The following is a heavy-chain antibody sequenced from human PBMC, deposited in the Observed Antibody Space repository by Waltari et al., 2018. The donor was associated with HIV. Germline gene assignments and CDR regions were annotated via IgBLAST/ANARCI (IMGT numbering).Heavy chain of an antibody. CDR2: IWYDGSNK. V-gene: IGHV3-33*01. Sequence: QVQLVESGGGVVQPGRSLRVSCAASGIPFRSDGTRWVREAPGKGLGWVAVIWYDGSNKYYADSVKGRFTISRDNSKNTLYLQMNSLRAEDTAVYYCARGGLRNDAFDIWGQGTMVTVSS. J-gene: IGHJ3*02. CDR3: ARGGLRNDAFDI. CDR1: GIPFRSDG. D-gene: IGHD5-12*01.